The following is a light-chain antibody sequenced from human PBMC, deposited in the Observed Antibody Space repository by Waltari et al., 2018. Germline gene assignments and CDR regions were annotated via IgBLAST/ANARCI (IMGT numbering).Light chain of an antibody. CDR3: CSYAGRYTNYV. V-gene: IGLV2-11*01. CDR2: DVT. J-gene: IGLJ1*01. CDR1: RSYLGAYAF. Sequence: QSALTQPRSVSGSPGQSVTIPCTGTRSYLGAYAFVPWYQQPPGKAPKPTIYDVTERPSGVPDRFSGSKSDNKASLTISGLQADDEADYYCCSYAGRYTNYVFGSGTKVTVL.